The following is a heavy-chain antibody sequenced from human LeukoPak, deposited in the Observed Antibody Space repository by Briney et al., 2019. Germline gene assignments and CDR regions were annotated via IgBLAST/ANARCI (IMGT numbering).Heavy chain of an antibody. Sequence: PGGSLRLSCAASGFTFSSSGMHWVRQAPGKGLEWVAVISYDGSNKYYADSVKGRFTISRDNSKNTLYLQMNSLRAENTAVYYCAKDGTGGYYYLDYWGQGTLVTVSS. V-gene: IGHV3-30*18. J-gene: IGHJ4*02. CDR2: ISYDGSNK. CDR1: GFTFSSSG. D-gene: IGHD3-22*01. CDR3: AKDGTGGYYYLDY.